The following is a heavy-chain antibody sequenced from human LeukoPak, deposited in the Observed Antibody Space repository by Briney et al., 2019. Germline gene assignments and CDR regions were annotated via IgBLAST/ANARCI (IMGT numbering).Heavy chain of an antibody. J-gene: IGHJ3*02. CDR1: GFTFSSSE. D-gene: IGHD4-11*01. V-gene: IGHV3-48*03. CDR3: ARERVTTGGDACGI. Sequence: GGSLRLSCAASGFTFSSSEMNWVRQAPGKGLEWVSYISSLGTKIYYADSVKGRFTMSRDNAKNSLYLQMNSLRAEDTAIYYCARERVTTGGDACGIWGHGTMVTVSS. CDR2: ISSLGTKI.